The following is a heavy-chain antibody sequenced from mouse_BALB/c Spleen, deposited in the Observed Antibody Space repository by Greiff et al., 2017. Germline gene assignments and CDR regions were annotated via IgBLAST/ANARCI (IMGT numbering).Heavy chain of an antibody. CDR2: IWTGGGT. CDR1: GFSLTSYD. V-gene: IGHV2-9-2*01. J-gene: IGHJ3*01. Sequence: VQLQESGPGLVAPSQSLSITCTVSGFSLTSYDISWIRQPPGKGLEWLGVIWTGGGTNYNSAFMSRLSISKDNSKSQVFLKMNSLQTDDTAIYYCVRGGSMAYWGQGTLVTVSA. CDR3: VRGGSMAY. D-gene: IGHD1-1*01.